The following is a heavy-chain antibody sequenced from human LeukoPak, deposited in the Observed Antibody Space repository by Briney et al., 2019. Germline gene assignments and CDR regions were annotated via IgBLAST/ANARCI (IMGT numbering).Heavy chain of an antibody. CDR1: GGSFNAYA. D-gene: IGHD5-18*01. Sequence: SVGVSCKASGGSFNAYAISWVRQAPGQGLEWMGGIIPIFGTSNYAQKLQGRVTISTDESTSTAYMEVSSLRSEDTAIYYCARGLDASMETAYDYWGQGTLVTVSS. V-gene: IGHV1-69*05. CDR3: ARGLDASMETAYDY. CDR2: IIPIFGTS. J-gene: IGHJ4*02.